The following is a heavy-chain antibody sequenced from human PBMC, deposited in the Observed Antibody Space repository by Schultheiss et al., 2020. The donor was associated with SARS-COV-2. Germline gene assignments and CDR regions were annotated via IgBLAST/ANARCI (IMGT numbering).Heavy chain of an antibody. D-gene: IGHD3-22*01. CDR2: INSRTGAT. J-gene: IGHJ4*02. CDR1: GYTFTDYY. CDR3: ARPYYYDSSGYYDPYYFDY. V-gene: IGHV1-2*02. Sequence: ASVKVSCKASGYTFTDYYINWVRQAPGQGLEWMGWINSRTGATDVAQKFQGRVTMTRDTSISTAYMELSRLRSDDTAVYYCARPYYYDSSGYYDPYYFDYWGQGTLVTVSS.